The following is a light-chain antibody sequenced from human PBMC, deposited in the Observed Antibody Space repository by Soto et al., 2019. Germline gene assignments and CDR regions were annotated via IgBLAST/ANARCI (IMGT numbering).Light chain of an antibody. V-gene: IGKV3D-20*02. Sequence: GLSQSPGTLSLSTGERATLSCRASQSVSSNHLAWYQQKPGQAPRLLIYGGSSRATGIPVRFSGSGSETDFTLTITRLEPEDFAIYYCQQRSNWPPITFAQGTRLEIK. CDR2: GGS. J-gene: IGKJ5*01. CDR3: QQRSNWPPIT. CDR1: QSVSSNH.